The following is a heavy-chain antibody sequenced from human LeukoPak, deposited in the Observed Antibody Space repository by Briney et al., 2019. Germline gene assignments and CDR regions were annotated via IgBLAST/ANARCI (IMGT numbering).Heavy chain of an antibody. D-gene: IGHD3-22*01. J-gene: IGHJ4*02. V-gene: IGHV3-74*01. CDR2: INGDGSIT. CDR1: GFTFSNYW. Sequence: GGSLRLSCAASGFTFSNYWMSWVRQPPGKGLVWVSRINGDGSITTYADSVKGRFTISRDNAKDMLYLQLDSLTAGDTAVYYCSRGLVGYYHDSSTYPDSWGQGTLVTVSS. CDR3: SRGLVGYYHDSSTYPDS.